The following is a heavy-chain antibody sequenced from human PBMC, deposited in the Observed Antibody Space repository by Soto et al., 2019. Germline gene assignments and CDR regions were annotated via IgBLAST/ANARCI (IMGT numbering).Heavy chain of an antibody. CDR2: INSDGSAT. D-gene: IGHD2-2*01. J-gene: IGHJ4*02. CDR1: GFTFKSYW. CDR3: ASPRPQCGPTCYASHDF. Sequence: GGSLRLSCATSGFTFKSYWMHWVRQAPGKGLVWVSGINSDGSATIYADSVKGRFTISRDNAKNTLYLQMSSLRAEDTAVYYCASPRPQCGPTCYASHDFWGQGTLDTVSA. V-gene: IGHV3-74*01.